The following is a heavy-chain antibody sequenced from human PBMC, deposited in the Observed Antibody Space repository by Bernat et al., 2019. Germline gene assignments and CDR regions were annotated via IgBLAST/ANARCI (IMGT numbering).Heavy chain of an antibody. D-gene: IGHD3-10*01. CDR2: ISAYNGNT. CDR1: GSTFTSYG. CDR3: ARDLSGSYYKRYNWFDP. Sequence: QVQLVQSGAEVKKPGASVKVSCKASGSTFTSYGTGWFGRPPGQGLEGMGWISAYNGNTNYAQKLQGRVTMTTDTSTSTAYMELRSLRSDDTAVYYCARDLSGSYYKRYNWFDPWGQGTLVTVSS. V-gene: IGHV1-18*01. J-gene: IGHJ5*02.